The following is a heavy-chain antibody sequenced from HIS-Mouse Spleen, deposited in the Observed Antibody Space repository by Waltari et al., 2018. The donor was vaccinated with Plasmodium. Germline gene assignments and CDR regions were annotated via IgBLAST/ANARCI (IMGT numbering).Heavy chain of an antibody. D-gene: IGHD5-12*01. CDR1: GGSISIYY. J-gene: IGHJ3*02. V-gene: IGHV4-59*01. CDR2: IYYSGST. CDR3: ARANVEMATIRAFDI. Sequence: QVQLQESGPGLVKPSETLSLTCTVSGGSISIYYWSWIRQPPGKALEWIGYIYYSGSTNYNPSLKSRVTISVDTSKNQFSLKLSSVTAADTAVYYCARANVEMATIRAFDIWGQGTMVTVSS.